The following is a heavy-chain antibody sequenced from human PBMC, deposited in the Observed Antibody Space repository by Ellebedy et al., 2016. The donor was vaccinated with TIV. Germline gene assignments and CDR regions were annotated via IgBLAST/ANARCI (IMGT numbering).Heavy chain of an antibody. V-gene: IGHV3-7*04. CDR3: VRASSWSNFDY. D-gene: IGHD6-13*01. CDR2: IKQDGSET. Sequence: GESLKISXVVSAFTFSNYWMTWVRQAPGKGLEWVANIKQDGSETSYVDSVKGRFTISRDNAKNSLYLQMDSLRAEDTAVYYCVRASSWSNFDYWGQGTLVTVSS. J-gene: IGHJ4*02. CDR1: AFTFSNYW.